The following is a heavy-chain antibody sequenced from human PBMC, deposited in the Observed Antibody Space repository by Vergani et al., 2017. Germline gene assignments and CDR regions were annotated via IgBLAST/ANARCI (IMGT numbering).Heavy chain of an antibody. D-gene: IGHD2-2*02. CDR3: AKQGCTSATCYTNF. CDR2: ISGSGGNT. Sequence: EVQLLESGGSLKQPGGSVRLSCAASGFTFSTYAMNWGRQAPGKGLEWVSSISGSGGNTYYADSVKGRFTISRDNSKNVLSLQMNSLRAEDTAVYYCAKQGCTSATCYTNFWGQGTLVTVSS. J-gene: IGHJ4*02. V-gene: IGHV3-23*01. CDR1: GFTFSTYA.